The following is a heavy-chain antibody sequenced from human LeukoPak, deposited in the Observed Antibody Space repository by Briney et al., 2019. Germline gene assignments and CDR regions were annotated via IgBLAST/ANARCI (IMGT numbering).Heavy chain of an antibody. D-gene: IGHD2-21*01. CDR2: IYYTGSA. V-gene: IGHV4-59*01. CDR1: GASISNYY. Sequence: PSETLSLTCTVSGASISNYYWNWIRQPPGKGPEWIGYIYYTGSANYNPSLKSRVTISGGTSKNQFSLNLTSVTAADTAVYYCARCTGVVRGLDYWGQGTLVTVSS. CDR3: ARCTGVVRGLDY. J-gene: IGHJ4*02.